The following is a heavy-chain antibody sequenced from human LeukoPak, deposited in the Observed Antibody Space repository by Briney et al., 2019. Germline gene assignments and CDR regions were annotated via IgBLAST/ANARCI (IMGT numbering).Heavy chain of an antibody. D-gene: IGHD6-19*01. CDR3: GRHSYGVAGLYYFDY. CDR2: LSHSGNT. Sequence: PSETLSLTCTVSGGSISGGSHYWGWIRQPPGMGLEWIGTLSHSGNTYFNPSLKSRVTISVDTSKNLFSLDLTSVTAPDTAVYYCGRHSYGVAGLYYFDYWGQGTLVTVSS. J-gene: IGHJ4*02. V-gene: IGHV4-39*01. CDR1: GGSISGGSHY.